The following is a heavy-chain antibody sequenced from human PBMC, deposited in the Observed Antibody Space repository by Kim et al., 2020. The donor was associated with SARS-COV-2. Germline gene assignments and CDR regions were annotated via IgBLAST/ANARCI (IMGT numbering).Heavy chain of an antibody. J-gene: IGHJ5*02. D-gene: IGHD3-16*01. Sequence: GGSLRLSCAASGFTFDDYAMHWVRQAPGKGLEWVSGITWNSGSIGYADSVKGRFTISRDNAKNSLYLQMNSLRAEDTALYYCAKGSYDYVWGNYHSTAWGQGTLVTVSS. CDR3: AKGSYDYVWGNYHSTA. CDR2: ITWNSGSI. V-gene: IGHV3-9*01. CDR1: GFTFDDYA.